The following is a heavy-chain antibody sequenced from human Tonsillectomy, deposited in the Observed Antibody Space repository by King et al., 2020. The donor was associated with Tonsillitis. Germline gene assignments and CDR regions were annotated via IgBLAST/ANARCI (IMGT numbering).Heavy chain of an antibody. D-gene: IGHD2-2*01. J-gene: IGHJ4*02. CDR2: ISYDGSNK. CDR3: ARGVTFSSTSCYDIVATIPIPLVPY. CDR1: GFTFSSYA. Sequence: VQLVESGGGVVQPGRSLRLSCAASGFTFSSYAMHWVRQAPGKGLEWVAVISYDGSNKYYADSVKGRFTISRDNSKNTLYLQMNSLRAEDTAVYYCARGVTFSSTSCYDIVATIPIPLVPYWGQGTLVTVSS. V-gene: IGHV3-30-3*01.